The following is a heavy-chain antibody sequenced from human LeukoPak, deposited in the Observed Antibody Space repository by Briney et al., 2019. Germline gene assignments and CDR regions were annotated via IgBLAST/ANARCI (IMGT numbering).Heavy chain of an antibody. CDR1: GGSISSSSYY. CDR3: ASPGSSSWFYAFDI. V-gene: IGHV4-39*07. D-gene: IGHD6-13*01. CDR2: IYYSGST. J-gene: IGHJ3*02. Sequence: PSETLSLTCTVSGGSISSSSYYWGWIRQPPGKGLEWIGSIYYSGSTYYNPSLKSRVTMSVDKSKNQFSLKLTSVTAADTAVYYCASPGSSSWFYAFDIWGQGTLVTVSS.